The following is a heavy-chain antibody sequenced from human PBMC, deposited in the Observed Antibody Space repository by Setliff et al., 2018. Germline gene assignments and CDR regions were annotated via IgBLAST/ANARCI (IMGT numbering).Heavy chain of an antibody. D-gene: IGHD1-1*01. CDR3: ARANKKLDYYYYYYMDV. V-gene: IGHV4-59*01. Sequence: SETLSLTCTVSGGSISDYYWSWIRQPPGEGLEWLGYIHNRGTTNYNPSLRSRVTMSVDTSKKQFSLKLSSVTTADTAVYYCARANKKLDYYYYYYMDVWGKGTTVTVS. CDR1: GGSISDYY. J-gene: IGHJ6*03. CDR2: IHNRGTT.